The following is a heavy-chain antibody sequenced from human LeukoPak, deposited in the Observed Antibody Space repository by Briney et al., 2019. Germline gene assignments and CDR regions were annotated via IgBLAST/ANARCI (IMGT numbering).Heavy chain of an antibody. J-gene: IGHJ4*02. Sequence: PSETLSLTCTVSGGSISTYYWSWVRLPPGKGLECLGYIYYSGSTNYNPSLNSRVTISVDTSKNQFSLKLSSVTAADTAVYYCARRGCSSTSCPFDLWGQGALVTVSS. CDR2: IYYSGST. V-gene: IGHV4-59*08. D-gene: IGHD2-2*01. CDR1: GGSISTYY. CDR3: ARRGCSSTSCPFDL.